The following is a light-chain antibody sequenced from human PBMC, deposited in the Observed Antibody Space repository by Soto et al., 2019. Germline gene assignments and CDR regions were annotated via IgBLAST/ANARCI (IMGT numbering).Light chain of an antibody. Sequence: ILLTQSPGTLYLSPGERAALSCRASRSLSSTSLAWYQQRPGQAPRLLIYDVSSRATGIPDRFSGSGSGTDFTLTINRLEPDDFAVYYCQQYGSSPRTFGQGTKV. V-gene: IGKV3-20*01. J-gene: IGKJ1*01. CDR2: DVS. CDR1: RSLSSTS. CDR3: QQYGSSPRT.